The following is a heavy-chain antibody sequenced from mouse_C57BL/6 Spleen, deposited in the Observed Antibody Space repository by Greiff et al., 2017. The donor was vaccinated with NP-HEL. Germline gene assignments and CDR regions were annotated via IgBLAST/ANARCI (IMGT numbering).Heavy chain of an antibody. J-gene: IGHJ2*01. D-gene: IGHD2-4*01. CDR1: GYTFPDYY. Sequence: QVQLKESGAELVRPGASVKLSCKSSGYTFPDYYINWVKQRPGQGLEWIARIYPGSGNTYYNEKFKGKATLTAEKSSSTAYMQLSSLTSEDSAVYFCARGDYDYDRYFDYWGQGTTLTVSS. CDR3: ARGDYDYDRYFDY. CDR2: IYPGSGNT. V-gene: IGHV1-76*01.